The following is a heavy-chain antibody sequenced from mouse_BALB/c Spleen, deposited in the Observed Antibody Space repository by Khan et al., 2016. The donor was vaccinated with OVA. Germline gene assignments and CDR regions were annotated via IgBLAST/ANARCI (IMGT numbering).Heavy chain of an antibody. CDR2: VSPGSGRP. D-gene: IGHD1-1*01. V-gene: IGHV1S41*01. J-gene: IGHJ4*01. CDR1: GYTFTSYW. Sequence: DLVKPGASVKLSCKASGYTFTSYWINWIKQSPGQGLKWIGRVSPGSGRPSYTEIFKGKATVTVAKSSSTAYIQLNSLSSEDSAVYFCTISNYYGNSLYAMDYWGQGTSVTVSS. CDR3: TISNYYGNSLYAMDY.